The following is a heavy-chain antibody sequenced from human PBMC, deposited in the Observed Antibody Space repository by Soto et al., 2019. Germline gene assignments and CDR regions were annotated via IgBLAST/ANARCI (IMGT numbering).Heavy chain of an antibody. V-gene: IGHV3-74*01. J-gene: IGHJ5*01. D-gene: IGHD1-7*01. CDR3: AGSPGLSRISGTTLGA. Sequence: PGGSLRLSCAASGFTFSSHWMHWVHQAPGKGLVWVSRINGDGSSTSYADSVKGRFTISRDNAKNMLYLQVNSLRADDTAVYYCAGSPGLSRISGTTLGAWGQGTQVTVSS. CDR2: INGDGSST. CDR1: GFTFSSHW.